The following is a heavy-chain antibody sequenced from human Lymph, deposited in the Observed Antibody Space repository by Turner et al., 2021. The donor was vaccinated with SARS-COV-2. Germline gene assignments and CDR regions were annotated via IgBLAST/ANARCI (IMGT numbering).Heavy chain of an antibody. V-gene: IGHV3-21*01. CDR1: GITFSSYS. Sequence: EVQLVEFGGGLVKPGGSLRLPCAASGITFSSYSMNWVRQAPGKGLGWVSSITFTSSYIYYADSVKGRFTISRDNAKNSLYLQMNSLRAEDTAVYYCARGPPDFPYYFDYWGQGTLVTVSS. D-gene: IGHD2-21*02. CDR2: ITFTSSYI. J-gene: IGHJ4*02. CDR3: ARGPPDFPYYFDY.